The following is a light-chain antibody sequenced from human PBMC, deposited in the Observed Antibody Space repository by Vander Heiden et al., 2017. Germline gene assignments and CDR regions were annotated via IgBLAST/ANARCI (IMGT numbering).Light chain of an antibody. CDR3: QSADSSGSYVV. CDR2: KDT. V-gene: IGLV3-25*03. J-gene: IGLJ2*01. Sequence: SYELTRQPSVSVSPGQTARITCSGDALPKQYAYWYQQKAGQAPVLVIYKDTERPSGIPERFSGSSSGTTVTLTISGVQAEDEADYYCQSADSSGSYVVFGGGTTLTVL. CDR1: ALPKQY.